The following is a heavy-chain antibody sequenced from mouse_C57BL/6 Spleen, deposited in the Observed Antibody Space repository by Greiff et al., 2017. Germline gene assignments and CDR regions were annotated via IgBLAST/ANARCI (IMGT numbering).Heavy chain of an antibody. J-gene: IGHJ3*01. CDR2: IYPGDGDT. D-gene: IGHD3-2*02. CDR3: ARTAQATMAWFAY. CDR1: GYAFSSSW. V-gene: IGHV1-82*01. Sequence: VMLVESGPELVKPGASVKISCKASGYAFSSSWMNWVKQRPGKGLEWIGRIYPGDGDTNYNGKFKGKATLTADKSSSTAYMQLSSLTSEDSAVXFCARTAQATMAWFAYWGQGTLVTVSA.